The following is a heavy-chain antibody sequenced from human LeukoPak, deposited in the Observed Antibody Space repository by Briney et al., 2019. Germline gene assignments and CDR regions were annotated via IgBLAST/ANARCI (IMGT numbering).Heavy chain of an antibody. CDR1: GSSFNSYS. J-gene: IGHJ4*02. CDR3: ASGIFYASVQTWSPV. Sequence: GGSLRLSCAASGSSFNSYSMNWVRQAPGRGLEWVSSISFGSRYISYADSVKGRFTISRDDDKKSLYLQMNGRRAQDTVLYYFASGIFYASVQTWSPVWGQGTLVTVSS. V-gene: IGHV3-21*01. CDR2: ISFGSRYI. D-gene: IGHD3-16*01.